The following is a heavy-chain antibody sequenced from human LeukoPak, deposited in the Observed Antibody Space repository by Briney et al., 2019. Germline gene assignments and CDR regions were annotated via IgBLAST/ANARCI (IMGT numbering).Heavy chain of an antibody. V-gene: IGHV4-34*01. CDR2: INHSGST. CDR1: GGSFSGYY. Sequence: SETLSLTCAVYGGSFSGYYWSWIRQPPGKGLEWIGEINHSGSTNYNPSLKSRVTISVDTSKNQFSLKLSSVIAADTAVYYCARGRRRRYCDYWGQGTLVTVSS. D-gene: IGHD6-25*01. J-gene: IGHJ4*02. CDR3: ARGRRRRYCDY.